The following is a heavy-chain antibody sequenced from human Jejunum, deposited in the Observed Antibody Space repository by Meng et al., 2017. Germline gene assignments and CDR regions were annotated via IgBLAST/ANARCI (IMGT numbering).Heavy chain of an antibody. J-gene: IGHJ4*02. V-gene: IGHV3-7*01. Sequence: GESLKISCAASGFSFSSYEMTWVRQAPGKGLEWLANIKQDGSGTYYVDSVKGRFTISRDNTKNSLYLQVNSLRAEDTAVYYCARGYCTGTSCYSGGWYSDYWGQGTLVTVSS. CDR2: IKQDGSGT. CDR3: ARGYCTGTSCYSGGWYSDY. D-gene: IGHD2-2*01. CDR1: GFSFSSYE.